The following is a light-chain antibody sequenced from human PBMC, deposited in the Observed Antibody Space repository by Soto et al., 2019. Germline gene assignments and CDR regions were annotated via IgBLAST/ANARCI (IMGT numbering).Light chain of an antibody. CDR3: QQRSNWPRT. V-gene: IGKV3-11*01. CDR1: HIILYSSNNRNY. Sequence: VLTQSPDSRTVSLDEMSTINCRSSHIILYSSNNRNYLIWYQQKPGQAPRLLIYDVSNRATGIPARFSGSGSGTDFTLTISSLEPEDFAVYYCQQRSNWPRTFGQGTKVDI. CDR2: DVS. J-gene: IGKJ1*01.